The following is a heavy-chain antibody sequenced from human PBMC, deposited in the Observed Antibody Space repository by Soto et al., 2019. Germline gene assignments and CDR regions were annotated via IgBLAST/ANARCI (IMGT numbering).Heavy chain of an antibody. CDR3: ARDAVATTGYYFDY. Sequence: GASVKGSRKASGYTFTRYYMHWVRQAPGQGLEWMGIINPSGGSTSYAQKFQGRVTMTRDTSTSTVYMELSSLRSEDTAVYYCARDAVATTGYYFDYWGQGTLVTVSS. CDR2: INPSGGST. D-gene: IGHD5-12*01. J-gene: IGHJ4*02. CDR1: GYTFTRYY. V-gene: IGHV1-46*03.